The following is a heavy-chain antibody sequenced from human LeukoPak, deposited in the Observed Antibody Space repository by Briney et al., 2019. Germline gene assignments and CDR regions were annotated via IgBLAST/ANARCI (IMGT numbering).Heavy chain of an antibody. CDR2: IYTSGST. V-gene: IGHV4-61*09. CDR1: SVSISSSPYY. CDR3: ASIDTAIIRTDY. D-gene: IGHD5-18*01. Sequence: SETLSLTGTVYSVSISSSPYYWTWIRQPAGKGREWIGHIYTSGSTNYKPSLKRRVTISVDTSKNQFSRKLSSETAADTAVYYCASIDTAIIRTDYWGQGPLVTVSS. J-gene: IGHJ4*02.